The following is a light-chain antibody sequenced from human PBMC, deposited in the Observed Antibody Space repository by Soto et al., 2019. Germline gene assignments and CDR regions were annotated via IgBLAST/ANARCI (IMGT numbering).Light chain of an antibody. CDR3: GTWDSSLSAGVV. J-gene: IGLJ2*01. Sequence: QSVLTQPPSVSAAPGQKVTISCSGSTSNIENNSVSWYQQLPGTAPKLLIYDINKRPSGIPDRFSGFKSGTSATLGITGLQTGDEAIYYCGTWDSSLSAGVVFGGGTKLTVL. V-gene: IGLV1-51*01. CDR2: DIN. CDR1: TSNIENNS.